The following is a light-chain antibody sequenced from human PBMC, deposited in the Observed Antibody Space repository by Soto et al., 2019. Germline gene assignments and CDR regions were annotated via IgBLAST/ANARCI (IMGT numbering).Light chain of an antibody. V-gene: IGKV1-39*01. Sequence: DIQMTQSPSSLSASVGDRVTITCRASQILAGYLNWYQQKPGKAPRLLIYAASSLQSGVASRFSGSGSGTDFSLTISSLQPEDCATYYCQQSYTTPYTFGQGTKLEIK. J-gene: IGKJ2*01. CDR2: AAS. CDR3: QQSYTTPYT. CDR1: QILAGY.